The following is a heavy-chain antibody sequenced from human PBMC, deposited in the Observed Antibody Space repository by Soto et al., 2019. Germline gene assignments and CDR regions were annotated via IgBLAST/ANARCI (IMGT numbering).Heavy chain of an antibody. J-gene: IGHJ6*02. V-gene: IGHV4-39*01. CDR1: GGSISSNNYY. Sequence: SETLSLTCTFSGGSISSNNYYLGWIRQPPGKGLEWIGSIYYSGSTYYNPSLKSRVTISVDTSKNQFSLKLSSVTAADTAVYYCARRLYYDSSGFEGGGMDVWGQGTTVTVSS. CDR2: IYYSGST. D-gene: IGHD3-22*01. CDR3: ARRLYYDSSGFEGGGMDV.